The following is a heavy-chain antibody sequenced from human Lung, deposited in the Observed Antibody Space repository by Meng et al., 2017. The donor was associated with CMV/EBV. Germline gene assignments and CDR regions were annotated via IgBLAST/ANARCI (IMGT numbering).Heavy chain of an antibody. CDR3: VRASQYGTSFGNSYYAMDL. D-gene: IGHD1-1*01. J-gene: IGHJ6*02. Sequence: ASVKVSCKASGDRFTGYYIHWLRQAPGQGLEWMGRIDSNSGGTKYPQKFQGRVSMTRDTSISTAYMELNRLTSDDTAVYYCVRASQYGTSFGNSYYAMDLWGQGTXVTVYS. CDR2: IDSNSGGT. CDR1: GDRFTGYY. V-gene: IGHV1-2*06.